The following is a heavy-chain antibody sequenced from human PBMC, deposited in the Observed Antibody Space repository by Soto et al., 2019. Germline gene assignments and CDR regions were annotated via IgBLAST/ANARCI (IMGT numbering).Heavy chain of an antibody. Sequence: EVQLVESGGGLVQPGGSLRLSCAASGLSFSSHWMSWVRQAPGRGLEWVANIRQDGGEEQYSDSVKGRFTLSRDNAKNSLYLQMNGLRVDDTAVYYCAKSKGYSFDIRGQGTMVTVSS. CDR2: IRQDGGEE. V-gene: IGHV3-7*01. CDR3: AKSKGYSFDI. CDR1: GLSFSSHW. D-gene: IGHD1-1*01. J-gene: IGHJ3*02.